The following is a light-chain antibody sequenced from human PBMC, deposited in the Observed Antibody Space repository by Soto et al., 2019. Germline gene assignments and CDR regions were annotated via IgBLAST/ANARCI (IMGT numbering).Light chain of an antibody. V-gene: IGLV2-23*01. J-gene: IGLJ2*01. CDR1: SSDVGSYNL. Sequence: QSALTHPASVSGSPGQSITISCTGTSSDVGSYNLVSWYQQHPGKAPKLMIYEGSKRPSGVSNRFSGSKSGNTASLTISGLQAEDEADYYCCSYAGSSTPVVFGGGTKLTVL. CDR3: CSYAGSSTPVV. CDR2: EGS.